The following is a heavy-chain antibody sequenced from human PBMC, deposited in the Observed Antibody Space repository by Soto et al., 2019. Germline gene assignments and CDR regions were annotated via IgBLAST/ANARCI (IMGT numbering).Heavy chain of an antibody. Sequence: ASVKVSCKASGYTFTGYYMHWVRQAPGQGLEWMGWINPNSGGTNYAQKFQGWVTMTRDTSISTAYMELSRLRSDDTAVYYYARVMRGDIPWTRAVDDAFDIWGQGTMVTVSS. J-gene: IGHJ3*02. CDR2: INPNSGGT. V-gene: IGHV1-2*04. CDR1: GYTFTGYY. CDR3: ARVMRGDIPWTRAVDDAFDI. D-gene: IGHD2-15*01.